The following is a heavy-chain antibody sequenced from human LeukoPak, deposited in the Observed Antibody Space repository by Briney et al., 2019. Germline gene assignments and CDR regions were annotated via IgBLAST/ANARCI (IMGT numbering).Heavy chain of an antibody. D-gene: IGHD2/OR15-2a*01. CDR3: ATSSFYGQL. V-gene: IGHV3-11*01. Sequence: GFLRLSCAASGFSFSDTYMSWIRQAPGKGLEWIAYIATGGYTLDYADSVRGRFTVSRDNAKNSLYLQMNSLRVEDTAVYYCATSSFYGQLWGQGTLVTVSS. CDR2: IATGGYTL. CDR1: GFSFSDTY. J-gene: IGHJ1*01.